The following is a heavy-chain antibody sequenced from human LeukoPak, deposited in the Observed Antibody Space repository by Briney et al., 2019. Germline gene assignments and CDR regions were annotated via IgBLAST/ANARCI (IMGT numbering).Heavy chain of an antibody. CDR3: AKGTKPVMTIPDY. CDR2: INDNDGST. CDR1: GFTFSNYA. J-gene: IGHJ4*02. V-gene: IGHV3-23*01. D-gene: IGHD1/OR15-1a*01. Sequence: GGSLRLSCAASGFTFSNYAMNWVRQAPGKGLEWVSGINDNDGSTYYADSVKGRFTISRDNSKNTLFLQMNSLRAEDTAMYYCAKGTKPVMTIPDYWGQGILVTVSS.